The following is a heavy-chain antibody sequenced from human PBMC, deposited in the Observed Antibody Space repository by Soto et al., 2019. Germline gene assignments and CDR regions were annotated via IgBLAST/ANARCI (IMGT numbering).Heavy chain of an antibody. D-gene: IGHD2-15*01. CDR3: AREGGRYCTGGSCQVDY. CDR2: IYHSGST. Sequence: SETLSLTCAVSGGSTSSGGYSWSWIRQPPGKGLEWIGYIYHSGSTYYNPSLKSRVTISVDRSKNQFSLKLSSVTAADTAVYYCAREGGRYCTGGSCQVDYWGQGTLVTVSS. CDR1: GGSTSSGGYS. J-gene: IGHJ4*02. V-gene: IGHV4-30-2*01.